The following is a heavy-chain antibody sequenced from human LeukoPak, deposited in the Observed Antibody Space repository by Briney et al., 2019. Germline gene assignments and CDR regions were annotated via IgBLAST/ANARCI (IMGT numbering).Heavy chain of an antibody. CDR2: MNPNSGNT. J-gene: IGHJ6*03. CDR1: GYTFTSYD. Sequence: GASLRVSCKASGYTFTSYDINWVRQAPGQGLEWVGPMNPNSGNTDYAQKFQGRVTITRNTSISTAYMELSSLRSEDTAVYYCARGHCSSTSCLAWDYYYYMDVWGKGTTVTVSS. V-gene: IGHV1-8*03. CDR3: ARGHCSSTSCLAWDYYYYMDV. D-gene: IGHD2-2*01.